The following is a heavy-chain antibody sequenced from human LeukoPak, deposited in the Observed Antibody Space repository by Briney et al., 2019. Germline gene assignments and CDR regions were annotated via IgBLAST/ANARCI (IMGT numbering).Heavy chain of an antibody. Sequence: PGGSLRLSCAASGFTFSSYSMNWVRQAPGKGLEWVSYISSSSSTIYYADSVKGRFTISRDNAKNSLYLQMNSLRDEDTAVYYCARPSAVDRSRAFDIWGQGTMVTVSS. V-gene: IGHV3-48*02. J-gene: IGHJ3*02. CDR3: ARPSAVDRSRAFDI. D-gene: IGHD6-19*01. CDR2: ISSSSSTI. CDR1: GFTFSSYS.